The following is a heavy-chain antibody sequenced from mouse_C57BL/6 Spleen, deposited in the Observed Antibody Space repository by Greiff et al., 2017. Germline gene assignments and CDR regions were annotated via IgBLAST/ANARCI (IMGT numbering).Heavy chain of an antibody. J-gene: IGHJ4*01. Sequence: VQVVESGAELVKPGASVKISCKASGYAFSSYWMNWVKQRPGKGLEWIGQIYPGDGDTNYNGKFKGKATLTADKSSSTAYMQLSSLTSEDSAVYFCARRLTVCPMDYWGQGTSVTGSS. CDR2: IYPGDGDT. CDR3: ARRLTVCPMDY. CDR1: GYAFSSYW. D-gene: IGHD1-1*01. V-gene: IGHV1-80*01.